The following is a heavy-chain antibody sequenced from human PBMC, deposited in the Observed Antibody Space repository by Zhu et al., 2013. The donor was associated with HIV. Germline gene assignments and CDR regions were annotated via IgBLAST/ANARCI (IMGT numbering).Heavy chain of an antibody. CDR1: GYTSLNYP. V-gene: IGHV1-24*01. D-gene: IGHD1-26*01. CDR2: FDPEDGET. Sequence: VQSWGLEVKKPGASVKVSCKVSGYTSLNYPCTGCDRLLEKGFEWMGGFDPEDGETIYAQKFLVRVTMTEDTSTDTAYMELSSLRSEDTAVYYCATDIGSVLGNAFDIWGQGTMVTVSS. CDR3: ATDIGSVLGNAFDI. J-gene: IGHJ3*02.